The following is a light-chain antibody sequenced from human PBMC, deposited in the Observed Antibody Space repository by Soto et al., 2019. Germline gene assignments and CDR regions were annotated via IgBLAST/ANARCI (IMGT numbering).Light chain of an antibody. J-gene: IGLJ2*01. CDR3: ATWDDSLNVV. CDR1: TSNIGTNT. V-gene: IGLV1-44*01. Sequence: QSVPTQSPSASGTPGQRVSISCSGSTSNIGTNTVSWYQHVPGTAPKLLIYSNDQRPSAVPGRFSGSKSGTSASLAISGLLSEDEADYYCATWDDSLNVVFGGGTKLTVL. CDR2: SND.